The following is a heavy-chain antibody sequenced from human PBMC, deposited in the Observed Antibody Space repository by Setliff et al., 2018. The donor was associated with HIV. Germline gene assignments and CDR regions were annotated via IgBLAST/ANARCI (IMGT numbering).Heavy chain of an antibody. CDR3: ARGALSLTMTKLLSFFDS. J-gene: IGHJ4*02. Sequence: PSETLSLTCAVYGGALTGYYWSWIRQTPGKGLEWIAEINHSGNTNYNPSLKSRVTISVVTSKSHFSLKMTSVTAADTAIYFCARGALSLTMTKLLSFFDSWGQGTQVTVSS. V-gene: IGHV4-34*01. CDR1: GGALTGYY. CDR2: INHSGNT. D-gene: IGHD3-22*01.